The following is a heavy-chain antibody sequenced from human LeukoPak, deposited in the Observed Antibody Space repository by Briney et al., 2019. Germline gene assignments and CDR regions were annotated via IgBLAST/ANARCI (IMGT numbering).Heavy chain of an antibody. J-gene: IGHJ2*01. V-gene: IGHV5-51*01. D-gene: IGHD6-19*01. Sequence: GESLKISCKGSGYSFTSYWIGWVRQMPGKGLEWMGIIYPGDSDTRYSPSFQGQVIIPADKSISTAYLQWSSLKASDTAMYYCARTAVAGTGGWYFDLWGRGTLVTVSS. CDR1: GYSFTSYW. CDR3: ARTAVAGTGGWYFDL. CDR2: IYPGDSDT.